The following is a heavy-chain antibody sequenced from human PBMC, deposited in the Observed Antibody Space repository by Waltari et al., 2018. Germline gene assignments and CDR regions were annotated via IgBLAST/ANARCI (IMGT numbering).Heavy chain of an antibody. V-gene: IGHV4-38-2*01. CDR1: GYSISSGYY. CDR3: ARHVYTTLDY. CDR2: IYHSGST. Sequence: QVQLQESGPGLVKPSETLSLTCAVSGYSISSGYYWGWIRQPPGKGLEWIGNIYHSGSTYYIPSLKSRVTISVDTSKNQFALKLSSVTAADTAVYYCARHVYTTLDYWGQGTLVTVSS. J-gene: IGHJ4*02. D-gene: IGHD3-16*01.